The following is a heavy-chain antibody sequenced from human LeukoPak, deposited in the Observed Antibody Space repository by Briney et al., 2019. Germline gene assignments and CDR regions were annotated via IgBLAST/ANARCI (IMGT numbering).Heavy chain of an antibody. CDR2: ISSSSSYI. V-gene: IGHV3-21*01. CDR1: GFTFSSYS. D-gene: IGHD2-2*01. CDR3: ARGQRDIVVVPAATYYYYGMDV. Sequence: PGGSLRLSCAASGFTFSSYSMNWVRQAPGKGLEWVSSISSSSSYIYYAGSVKGRFTISRDNAKNSLYLQMNSLRAEDTAVYYCARGQRDIVVVPAATYYYYGMDVWGQGTTVTVSS. J-gene: IGHJ6*02.